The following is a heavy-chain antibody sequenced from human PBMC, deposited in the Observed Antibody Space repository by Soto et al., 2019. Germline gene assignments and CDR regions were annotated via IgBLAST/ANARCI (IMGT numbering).Heavy chain of an antibody. Sequence: QLQLQESGPGLVKPSETLSLTCTVSGGSISTSSYYWGWIRQPPGKGLEWIGSIYYSGSTYYNPSLXRRVTISVATSKNQFSLKLSSVTAADTAVYYCARDYDSSGDYWGQGTLVTVSS. J-gene: IGHJ4*02. CDR2: IYYSGST. CDR3: ARDYDSSGDY. V-gene: IGHV4-39*01. D-gene: IGHD3-22*01. CDR1: GGSISTSSYY.